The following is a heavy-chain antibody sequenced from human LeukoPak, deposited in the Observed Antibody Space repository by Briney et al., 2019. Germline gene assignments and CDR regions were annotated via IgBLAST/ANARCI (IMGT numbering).Heavy chain of an antibody. J-gene: IGHJ6*02. Sequence: SETLSLTCTVSGCSISSYYWSWIRQPPGKGLEWIGYIYYSGSTNYNPSLKSRVTISVDTSKNQFSLKLSSVTAADTAVYYCARDSDSYGMDVWGQGTTVTVSS. CDR2: IYYSGST. CDR3: ARDSDSYGMDV. D-gene: IGHD3-3*01. V-gene: IGHV4-59*01. CDR1: GCSISSYY.